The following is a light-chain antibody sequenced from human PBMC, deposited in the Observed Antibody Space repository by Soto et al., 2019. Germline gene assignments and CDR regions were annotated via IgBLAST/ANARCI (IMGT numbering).Light chain of an antibody. V-gene: IGKV3-11*01. Sequence: ETVLTQSPATLSLSPGERATLSCRASQSISSYLAWYQQKPGQAPRLLIYDASNRATGIPARFSGSGSGTDFTLTISSLEPEDFAVYYCQQRNTSPLTFGGGTKVEIK. CDR1: QSISSY. CDR3: QQRNTSPLT. CDR2: DAS. J-gene: IGKJ4*01.